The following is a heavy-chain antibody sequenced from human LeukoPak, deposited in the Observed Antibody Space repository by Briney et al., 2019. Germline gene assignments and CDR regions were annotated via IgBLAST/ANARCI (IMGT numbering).Heavy chain of an antibody. Sequence: GSSVKVSCKASGGTFSSYAISWVRQAPGQGLEWMGGIIPIFGTANYAQKFQGRVTITADESTSTAYMELSSLRSEDTAVYYCARGVAVAYYYYYMDVWGKGTTVTVSS. V-gene: IGHV1-69*01. D-gene: IGHD6-13*01. CDR1: GGTFSSYA. J-gene: IGHJ6*03. CDR2: IIPIFGTA. CDR3: ARGVAVAYYYYYMDV.